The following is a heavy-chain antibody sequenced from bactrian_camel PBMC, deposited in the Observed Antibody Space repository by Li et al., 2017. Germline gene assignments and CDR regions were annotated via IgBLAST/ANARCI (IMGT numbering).Heavy chain of an antibody. Sequence: HVQLVESGGGSVQTGGSLRLSCTGHGFTFDDSDMGWYRQGPGNECDLVSTISGDGSTYYTDSVKGRFTISQDNAENTVYLQMNSLKPDDTAVYYCVRDERTIGIHYWGQGTQVTVS. CDR1: GFTFDDSD. J-gene: IGHJ4*01. CDR3: VRDERTIGIHY. V-gene: IGHV3S63*01. CDR2: ISGDGST. D-gene: IGHD1*01.